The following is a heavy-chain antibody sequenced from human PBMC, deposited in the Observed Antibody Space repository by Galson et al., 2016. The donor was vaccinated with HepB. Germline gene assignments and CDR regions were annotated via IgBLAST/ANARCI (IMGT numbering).Heavy chain of an antibody. Sequence: ETLSLTCAVSGDSINSGYWWSWVRQAPGKGLEWIGEIFHYGTTNYNPSLESRVTISLDKSKSQFSLRLTSVTAADTAVYYCARDLLVGSNRSPFDYWGQGTPVTVSS. CDR2: IFHYGTT. V-gene: IGHV4-4*02. CDR3: ARDLLVGSNRSPFDY. D-gene: IGHD1-14*01. CDR1: GDSINSGYW. J-gene: IGHJ4*02.